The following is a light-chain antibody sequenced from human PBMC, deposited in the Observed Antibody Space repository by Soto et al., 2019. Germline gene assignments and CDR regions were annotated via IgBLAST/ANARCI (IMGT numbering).Light chain of an antibody. CDR3: QQYGSSPPIT. V-gene: IGKV3-20*01. CDR1: QSISRSY. J-gene: IGKJ5*01. Sequence: EIVLTQSPGTLPLSPGERATLSCRASQSISRSYLAWYQQKPGQAPRLLIYAASSRATGIPDRFSGSGSGTDFTLTISRLEPEDSAVYYCQQYGSSPPITFGQGTRLEIK. CDR2: AAS.